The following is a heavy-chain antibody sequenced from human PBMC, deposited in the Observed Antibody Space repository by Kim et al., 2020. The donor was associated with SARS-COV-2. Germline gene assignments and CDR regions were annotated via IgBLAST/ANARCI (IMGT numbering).Heavy chain of an antibody. J-gene: IGHJ5*01. Sequence: GGSLRLSCTASGFIFGAYAVSWFRQAPGKGLEWVGFITNKASGGTPDYAATVKCTFTISRADTTSIAHLQGNRLKTADTALYDCTTHDSEIDYWVKSW. CDR1: GFIFGAYA. CDR2: ITNKASGGTP. D-gene: IGHD1-1*01. V-gene: IGHV3-49*03. CDR3: TTHDSEIDYWVKS.